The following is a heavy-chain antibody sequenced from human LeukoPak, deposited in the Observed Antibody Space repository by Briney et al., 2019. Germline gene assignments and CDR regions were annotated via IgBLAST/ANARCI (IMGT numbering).Heavy chain of an antibody. CDR1: GYTFTNYG. D-gene: IGHD3-22*01. V-gene: IGHV1-18*01. J-gene: IGHJ4*02. CDR3: ARDPYDGSGCIDY. Sequence: ASVKVSCKASGYTFTNYGITWVRQAPGQGLEWMGWINTYNGNTNYAQKLQGRVTMTTDTSTSTAYMELRSRRSDDTAVYYCARDPYDGSGCIDYWGQGTLVTVSS. CDR2: INTYNGNT.